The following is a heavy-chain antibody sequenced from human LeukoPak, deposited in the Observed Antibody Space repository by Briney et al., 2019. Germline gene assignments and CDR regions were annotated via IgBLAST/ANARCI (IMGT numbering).Heavy chain of an antibody. D-gene: IGHD3-10*01. V-gene: IGHV3-7*01. J-gene: IGHJ4*02. Sequence: RRSLRLSCAVAGLSFSDFWMCWVRPAPEEGRGWVGNIKPVGGQQNYVDSVKGRFTISRDNAKKSLHLQMNNLRVEDAAVYYCARARAVVEAPAGLPYYFDSWGRGSLVTVSP. CDR3: ARARAVVEAPAGLPYYFDS. CDR1: GLSFSDFW. CDR2: IKPVGGQQ.